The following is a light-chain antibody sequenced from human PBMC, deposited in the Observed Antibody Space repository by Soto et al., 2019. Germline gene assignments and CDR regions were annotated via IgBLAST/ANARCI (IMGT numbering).Light chain of an antibody. CDR1: QSVSSY. CDR2: DAS. J-gene: IGKJ5*01. CDR3: QQRTKWPSST. V-gene: IGKV3-11*01. Sequence: EIVLTQSPATLSLSPGERATLSCRASQSVSSYLAWYQQKPGQAPRLLIYDASNRATGIPDRFSGSGSGTDFTLTISSLEPEDFAVYYCQQRTKWPSSTFGQGTRLEIK.